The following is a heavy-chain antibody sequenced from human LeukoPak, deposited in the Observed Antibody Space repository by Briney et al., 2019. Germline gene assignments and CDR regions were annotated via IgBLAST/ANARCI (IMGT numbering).Heavy chain of an antibody. CDR3: ARIVPPGAFDI. Sequence: SETLSLTCAVYGGSFSNYYWSWIRQPPGKGLEWIGEINHSGSTNYNPSLKSRVTISVDTSKKQFSLKLSSVTAADTAVYYCARIVPPGAFDIWGQGTMVTVSS. D-gene: IGHD1-26*01. CDR1: GGSFSNYY. V-gene: IGHV4-34*01. J-gene: IGHJ3*02. CDR2: INHSGST.